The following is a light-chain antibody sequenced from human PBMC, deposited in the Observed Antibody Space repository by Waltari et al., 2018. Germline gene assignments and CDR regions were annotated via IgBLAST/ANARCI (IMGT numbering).Light chain of an antibody. Sequence: SYELTQSPSVSVSPGQTARITCSGDALPNQYAYWYQQKPGQAPVLVIYKDSERPSGIPERFSGSSSGTTVTLTISGVQAEDEDDYYCQSADRSTTYVVFGGGTKLTVL. J-gene: IGLJ2*01. CDR2: KDS. CDR3: QSADRSTTYVV. CDR1: ALPNQY. V-gene: IGLV3-25*03.